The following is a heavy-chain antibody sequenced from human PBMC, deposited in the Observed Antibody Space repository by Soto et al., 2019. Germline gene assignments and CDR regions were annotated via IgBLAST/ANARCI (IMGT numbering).Heavy chain of an antibody. V-gene: IGHV1-69*13. J-gene: IGHJ5*02. CDR2: IIPIFGTA. D-gene: IGHD6-6*01. Sequence: ASVKVSCRASGFSLTGYYFHWIRAAPGQGLEWMGGIIPIFGTANYAQKFQGRVTITADESTSTAYMELSSLRSEDTAVYYCARDTGSIAAPNWFDPWGQGTLVTVSS. CDR3: ARDTGSIAAPNWFDP. CDR1: GFSLTGYY.